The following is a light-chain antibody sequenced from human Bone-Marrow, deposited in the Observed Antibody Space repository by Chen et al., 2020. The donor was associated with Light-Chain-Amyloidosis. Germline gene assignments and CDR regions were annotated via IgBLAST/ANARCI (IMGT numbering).Light chain of an antibody. CDR1: AGDVGSYNL. Sequence: QSALTQPAFVSGSPGQSITISCTGTAGDVGSYNLVSWYQQHPGKAPKLMIYEVSKRPSGVSNRFSGSKSGNTASLTISGLQAEDEADYYCCSYAGDSTVLFGGGTKVTVL. CDR3: CSYAGDSTVL. CDR2: EVS. J-gene: IGLJ2*01. V-gene: IGLV2-23*01.